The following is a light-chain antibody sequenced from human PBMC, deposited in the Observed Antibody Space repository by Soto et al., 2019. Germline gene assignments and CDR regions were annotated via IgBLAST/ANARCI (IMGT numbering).Light chain of an antibody. Sequence: IVLTQSPGTLSLSPGERATLSCRASQSVSSSYLAWYQQKPGQAPRLLIYGASSRATGIPDRFSGSGSGTDFTLTISRLEPEEVAGYYCQQYGSAPLTLGGGTKGDIK. CDR3: QQYGSAPLT. J-gene: IGKJ4*01. V-gene: IGKV3-20*01. CDR1: QSVSSSY. CDR2: GAS.